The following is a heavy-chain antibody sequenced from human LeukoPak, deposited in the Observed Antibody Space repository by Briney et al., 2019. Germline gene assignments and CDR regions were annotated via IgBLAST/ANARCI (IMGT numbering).Heavy chain of an antibody. Sequence: ASVKVSCKASGYTFTSYDINWVRQATGQGLEWMGWMNPNSGNTGYAQKFQGRVTITRNTSISTAYMELSSLRSEDTAVYYCARVHYDFWSGYYTRDYYYYYYMDVWGKGTTVTVSS. CDR1: GYTFTSYD. J-gene: IGHJ6*03. CDR3: ARVHYDFWSGYYTRDYYYYYYMDV. CDR2: MNPNSGNT. D-gene: IGHD3-3*01. V-gene: IGHV1-8*03.